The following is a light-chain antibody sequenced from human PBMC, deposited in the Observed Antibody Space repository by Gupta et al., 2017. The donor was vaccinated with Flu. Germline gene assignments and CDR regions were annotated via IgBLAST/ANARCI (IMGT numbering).Light chain of an antibody. V-gene: IGKV1-27*01. CDR2: AAS. J-gene: IGKJ3*01. CDR1: QGISNY. Sequence: DIQMTQSPSSLSASVGDRVTITCRASQGISNYLAWYQQKPGKVPKLLIYAASTLHSGVPSRFSGSGSGTDFTLTIDSLQPEDVATYFCQKYNNAPRAFGPGTKVDIK. CDR3: QKYNNAPRA.